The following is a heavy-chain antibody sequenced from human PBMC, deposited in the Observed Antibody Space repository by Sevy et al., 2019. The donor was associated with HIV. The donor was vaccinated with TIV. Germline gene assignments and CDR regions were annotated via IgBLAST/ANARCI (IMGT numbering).Heavy chain of an antibody. V-gene: IGHV4-34*01. CDR3: ARYYDSSGLFDY. Sequence: SETLSLTCAVYGGSFSGYYWSCIRQPPGKGLEWIGEINHSGSTNYNPSLKSRVTISVDTSKNQFSLKLSSVTAADTAVYYCARYYDSSGLFDYWGQGTLVTVSS. CDR2: INHSGST. D-gene: IGHD3-22*01. CDR1: GGSFSGYY. J-gene: IGHJ4*02.